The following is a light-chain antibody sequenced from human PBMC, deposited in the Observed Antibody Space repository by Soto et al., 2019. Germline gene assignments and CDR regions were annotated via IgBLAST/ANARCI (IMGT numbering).Light chain of an antibody. V-gene: IGKV3-20*01. CDR2: GAS. J-gene: IGKJ3*01. CDR1: QSVSSSF. CDR3: QHYDRSPFT. Sequence: EIVLTQSPGTLSLSPGERGTLSCRASQSVSSSFLAWYQQKPGQAPRLLIYGASSRATGIPDRFSGSGSGTDFTLTISRLEPEDFAVYYCQHYDRSPFTFGPGTKVDIK.